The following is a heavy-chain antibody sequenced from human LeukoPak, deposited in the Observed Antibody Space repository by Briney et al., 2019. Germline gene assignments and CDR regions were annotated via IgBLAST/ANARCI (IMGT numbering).Heavy chain of an antibody. D-gene: IGHD5-24*01. CDR3: ARNRDSYNGIDY. Sequence: SVTLSLTCAVYSGSFSGKHWRWIPRPPRKGLEWIEEINNSGSTNYNPSLMSRVTISVDTTKNQFSLKLSSVTTAVTAVYYCARNRDSYNGIDYWGQGTLVTVSS. CDR1: SGSFSGKH. J-gene: IGHJ4*02. V-gene: IGHV4-34*01. CDR2: INNSGST.